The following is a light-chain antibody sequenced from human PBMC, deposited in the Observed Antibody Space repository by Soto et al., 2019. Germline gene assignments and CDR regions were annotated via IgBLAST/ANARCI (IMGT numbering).Light chain of an antibody. CDR1: SSNVGVNF. Sequence: QAVLTQPPSASGTPRQRVPIPFSGSSSNVGVNFVYWYQHLPGTAPKLLIYRNDQRPSGVPDRFSGSKSGTSSSLAISGLRFEDEADYYCAAWDDSLRGRLFGTGTKVTVL. CDR3: AAWDDSLRGRL. V-gene: IGLV1-47*01. CDR2: RND. J-gene: IGLJ1*01.